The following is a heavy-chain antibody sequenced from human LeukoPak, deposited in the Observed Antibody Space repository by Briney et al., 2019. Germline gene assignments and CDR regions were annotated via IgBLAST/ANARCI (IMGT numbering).Heavy chain of an antibody. CDR2: INHSGST. D-gene: IGHD2-2*02. Sequence: PSETLSLTCAVYGGSFSGYYWSWIRQPPGKGLEWIGEINHSGSTNYNPSLKSRVTISVDTSKNQFSLKLSSVTAADTAVYYCARGRGNIVVVPAAIGVRSPRDNWFDPWAQGTLVTVSS. CDR1: GGSFSGYY. J-gene: IGHJ5*02. CDR3: ARGRGNIVVVPAAIGVRSPRDNWFDP. V-gene: IGHV4-34*01.